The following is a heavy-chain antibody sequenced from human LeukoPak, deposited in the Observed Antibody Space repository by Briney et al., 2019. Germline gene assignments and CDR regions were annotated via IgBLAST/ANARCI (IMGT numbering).Heavy chain of an antibody. V-gene: IGHV1-18*01. J-gene: IGHJ4*02. CDR2: ISAYNGNT. Sequence: ASVKVSCKASGYTFTSYGISWVRQAPGQGLEWMGWISAYNGNTNYAQKLQGRVTMTTDTSTSTDYMELRSLRSDDTAVYYCARERDLFYYYFDYWGQATLVTVSS. D-gene: IGHD1-26*01. CDR1: GYTFTSYG. CDR3: ARERDLFYYYFDY.